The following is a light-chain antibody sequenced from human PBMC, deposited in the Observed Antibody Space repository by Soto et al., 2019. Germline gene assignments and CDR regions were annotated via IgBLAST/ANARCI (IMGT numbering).Light chain of an antibody. CDR1: SSNIGADYD. CDR3: QSSERGLSGYV. V-gene: IGLV1-40*01. Sequence: SVLTQSPWVCGAPGQGATISCTRSSSNIGADYDVHWYQQLPGAAPKLLIYGNSNRPSGVPDRFSGSKSGTAASLAIIGLKAEDEADYYCQSSERGLSGYVFGTGTKVTVL. CDR2: GNS. J-gene: IGLJ1*01.